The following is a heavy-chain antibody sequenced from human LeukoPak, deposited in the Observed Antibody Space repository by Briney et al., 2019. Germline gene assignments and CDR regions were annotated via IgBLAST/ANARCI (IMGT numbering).Heavy chain of an antibody. J-gene: IGHJ5*02. CDR1: GGSISSSRYY. V-gene: IGHV4-39*01. CDR3: ARPSITVVRGVKPLHSHWLNWFDP. Sequence: SETLSLTCTVSGGSISSSRYYWGWIRQPPGKGLEWIGSIYYSGSTYYNPSLKSRVTISVDTSKNQFSLKLSSVPAADTTVYYCARPSITVVRGVKPLHSHWLNWFDPWGQGTLVTVSS. CDR2: IYYSGST. D-gene: IGHD3-10*01.